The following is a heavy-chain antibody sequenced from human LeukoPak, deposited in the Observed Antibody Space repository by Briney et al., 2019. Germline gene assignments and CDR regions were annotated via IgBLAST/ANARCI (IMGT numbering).Heavy chain of an antibody. CDR2: IYYSGST. J-gene: IGHJ4*02. CDR3: ARQSIVVVISYFDY. V-gene: IGHV4-39*01. D-gene: IGHD3-22*01. CDR1: GGSISSSSYY. Sequence: SETLSLTCTVSGGSISSSSYYWGWIRQPPGKGLEWIGSIYYSGSTYYNPSLKSRVTISVDTSKNQFSLKLSSVTAADTAVYYCARQSIVVVISYFDYWGQGTLVTVSS.